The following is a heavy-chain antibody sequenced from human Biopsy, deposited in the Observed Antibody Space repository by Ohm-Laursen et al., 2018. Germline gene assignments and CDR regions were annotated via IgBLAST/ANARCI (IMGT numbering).Heavy chain of an antibody. CDR3: ARATNSTGWPYYYFYGMDV. V-gene: IGHV4-59*07. CDR1: GGTISSDN. CDR2: IYYSGST. J-gene: IGHJ6*02. D-gene: IGHD2/OR15-2a*01. Sequence: SDTLSLTSTVSGGTISSDNWSRIRQTTGQGLEWIGYIYYSGSTNYNPSRKSRVTISVDTSKNQFSLRLNSVTAADTAVYYCARATNSTGWPYYYFYGMDVWGQGTTVTVSS.